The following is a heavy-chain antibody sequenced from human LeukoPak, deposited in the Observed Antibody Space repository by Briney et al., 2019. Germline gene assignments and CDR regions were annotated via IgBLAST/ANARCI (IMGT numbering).Heavy chain of an antibody. CDR3: ARGELSSDCSSTSCYPWYYYYYMDV. D-gene: IGHD2-2*01. J-gene: IGHJ6*03. V-gene: IGHV1-69*13. CDR2: IIPIFGTA. CDR1: GYTFTGYY. Sequence: SVKVSCKASGYTFTGYYMHWVRQAPGQGLEWMGWIIPIFGTANYAQKFQGRVTITADESTSTAYMELSSLRSEDTAVYYCARGELSSDCSSTSCYPWYYYYYMDVWGKGTTVTVSS.